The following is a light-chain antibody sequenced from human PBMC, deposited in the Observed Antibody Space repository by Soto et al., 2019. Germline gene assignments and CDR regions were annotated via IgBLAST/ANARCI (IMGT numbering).Light chain of an antibody. CDR1: QSIRTY. Sequence: DIQITQSPSSLSSSVLERITITCRASQSIRTYLNWYQQRPGKAPNLLIYAASSLHTDVPSRFSGSGSGTDFTLTISSLQPEDFATYYCQQSYSSPQETFGGGTKVDIK. CDR2: AAS. CDR3: QQSYSSPQET. J-gene: IGKJ4*01. V-gene: IGKV1-39*01.